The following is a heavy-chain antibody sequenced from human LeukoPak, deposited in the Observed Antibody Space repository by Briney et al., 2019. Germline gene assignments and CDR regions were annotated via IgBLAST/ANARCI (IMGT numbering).Heavy chain of an antibody. CDR3: ARGYSSSWYSDY. CDR1: GGSFSGYY. Sequence: SETLSLTCAVSGGSFSGYYWSWIRQPPGKGLEWTGEINHSGYTTYNPSLKSRVTMSVDMSKYQFSLKLSSVTAADTAVYYCARGYSSSWYSDYWGQGTLVTVSS. V-gene: IGHV4-34*01. CDR2: INHSGYT. D-gene: IGHD6-13*01. J-gene: IGHJ4*02.